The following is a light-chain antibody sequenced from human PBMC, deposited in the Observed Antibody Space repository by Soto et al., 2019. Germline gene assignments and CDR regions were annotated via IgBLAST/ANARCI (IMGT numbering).Light chain of an antibody. CDR3: GTWDTCLRFYV. J-gene: IGLJ1*01. Sequence: QSVLTQPPSVSAAPGQKVTISCSGSSSNIGNNFVSWYQQFPGTAPKLLIYDNNKRPSGIPDRFSGSKSGTSATLGITGLQTGDEADYYCGTWDTCLRFYVFGTGTKLNVL. CDR2: DNN. CDR1: SSNIGNNF. V-gene: IGLV1-51*01.